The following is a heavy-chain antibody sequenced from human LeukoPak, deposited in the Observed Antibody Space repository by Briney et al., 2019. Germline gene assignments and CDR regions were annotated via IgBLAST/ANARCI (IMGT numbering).Heavy chain of an antibody. CDR1: GYTFTGYY. CDR3: ARVSRVVAAMPLGWFDP. J-gene: IGHJ5*02. CDR2: INPNSGGT. D-gene: IGHD2-15*01. Sequence: ASVKVSCKASGYTFTGYYMHWVRQAPGQGLEWMGWINPNSGGTNYAQKFQGRVTMTRDTSISTAYMELSGLRSDGTAVYYCARVSRVVAAMPLGWFDPWGQGALVTVSS. V-gene: IGHV1-2*02.